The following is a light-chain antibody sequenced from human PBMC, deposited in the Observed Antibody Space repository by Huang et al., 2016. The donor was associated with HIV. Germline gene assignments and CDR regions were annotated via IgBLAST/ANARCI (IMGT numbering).Light chain of an antibody. CDR3: QQSYSALGLT. CDR1: QSIGTY. J-gene: IGKJ4*01. Sequence: DIQMTQSPSSLSASVVDRVTIACRASQSIGTYLNWYQQKPGKAPRLLIHVASSLQSGVPSMLSGSGSGTDFTLTIISLQPEDFATYYCQQSYSALGLTFGGGTKVEIK. CDR2: VAS. V-gene: IGKV1-39*01.